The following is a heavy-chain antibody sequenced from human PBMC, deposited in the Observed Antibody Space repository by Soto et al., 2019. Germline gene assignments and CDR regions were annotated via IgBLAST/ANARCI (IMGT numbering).Heavy chain of an antibody. D-gene: IGHD6-19*01. J-gene: IGHJ4*02. CDR1: GYTLTELS. V-gene: IGHV1-24*01. CDR2: FDPEDGET. CDR3: ATEFSVAGTFDY. Sequence: GASVKVSCKVSGYTLTELSMHWVRQAPGKGLEWMGGFDPEDGETIYAQKFQGRVTMTEDTSTDSAYMELSSLRSEDTAVYYCATEFSVAGTFDYWGQGTLVTVS.